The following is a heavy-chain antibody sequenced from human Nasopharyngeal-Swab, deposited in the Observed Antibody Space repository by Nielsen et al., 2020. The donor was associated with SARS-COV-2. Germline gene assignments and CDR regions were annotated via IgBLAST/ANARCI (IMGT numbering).Heavy chain of an antibody. J-gene: IGHJ6*03. CDR1: GYTLTELS. V-gene: IGHV1-24*01. D-gene: IGHD3-3*01. CDR3: ARTSYDFWSGYWADYYYMDV. Sequence: ASVKVSCKVSGYTLTELSMHWVRQAPGKGLEWMGGFDPEDGETIYAQKFQGRVTMTEDTSTDTAYMELSSLRSEDTAVYYCARTSYDFWSGYWADYYYMDVWGKGTTVTVSS. CDR2: FDPEDGET.